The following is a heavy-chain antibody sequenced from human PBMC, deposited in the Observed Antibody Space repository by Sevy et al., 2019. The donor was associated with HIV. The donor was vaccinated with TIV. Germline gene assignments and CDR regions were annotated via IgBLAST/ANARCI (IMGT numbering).Heavy chain of an antibody. J-gene: IGHJ3*02. CDR2: MTFDGSNQ. D-gene: IGHD3-9*01. Sequence: GGSLRLSCKATGFSLINYAIHWVRQAPGKGLEWVAVMTFDGSNQYYADSVKGRFTISRDTSTNNVYLQMNSLRADDTAVYSWAKVLNSQINTDDTFDIWGLGTMVTVSS. V-gene: IGHV3-33*03. CDR3: AKVLNSQINTDDTFDI. CDR1: GFSLINYA.